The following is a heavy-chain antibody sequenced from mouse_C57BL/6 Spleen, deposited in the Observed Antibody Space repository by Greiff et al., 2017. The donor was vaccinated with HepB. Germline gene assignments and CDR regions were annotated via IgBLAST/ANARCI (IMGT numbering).Heavy chain of an antibody. CDR1: GFTFSSYG. D-gene: IGHD1-1*02. Sequence: EVKLMESGGDLVKPGGSLKLSCAASGFTFSSYGMSWVRQTPDKRLEWVATISSGGSYTYYPDSVKGRFTISRDNAKNTLYLQMSSLKSEDTAMYYCARRPGFSTGGMYYFDYWGQGTTLTVSS. CDR3: ARRPGFSTGGMYYFDY. V-gene: IGHV5-6*02. CDR2: ISSGGSYT. J-gene: IGHJ2*01.